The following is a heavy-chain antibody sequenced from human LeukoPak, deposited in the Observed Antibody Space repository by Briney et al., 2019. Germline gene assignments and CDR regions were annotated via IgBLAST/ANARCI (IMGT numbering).Heavy chain of an antibody. J-gene: IGHJ5*02. CDR1: RGSISSYY. V-gene: IGHV4-4*07. CDR2: IYTSGST. D-gene: IGHD3-22*01. Sequence: SETLSLTCTVSRGSISSYYWSWIRQPAGKGLEWIGRIYTSGSTNYNPSLKSRVTMSVDTSKNQFSLKLSSVTAADTAVYYCARNGYYYDSSGPNWFDPWGQGTLVTVSS. CDR3: ARNGYYYDSSGPNWFDP.